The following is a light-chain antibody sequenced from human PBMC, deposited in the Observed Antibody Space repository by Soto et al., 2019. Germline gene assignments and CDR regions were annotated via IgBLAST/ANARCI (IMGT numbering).Light chain of an antibody. V-gene: IGKV3-20*01. CDR2: GVS. CDR1: QRVSSSS. Sequence: EKMMKNSPATLSVSPGERATLSCRASQRVSSSSLAWYQHKPGQSPRLLIFGVSSRATDIPDRFSGSGSGTDFTLTINRLEPEDFAVYYCQQYSISSTFGQATKV. CDR3: QQYSISST. J-gene: IGKJ1*01.